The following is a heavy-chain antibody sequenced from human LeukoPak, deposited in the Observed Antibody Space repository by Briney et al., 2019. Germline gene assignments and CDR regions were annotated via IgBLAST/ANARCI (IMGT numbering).Heavy chain of an antibody. V-gene: IGHV1-69*05. Sequence: SVKVSCKASGGTFSSYAISWVRQAPGQGVEWMGGIIPIFGTANYAQTFHARATITTVESTSTTYMELSNLRTENTAVYYCARDQIPHDFWTTEGGYWFDPWGQGTLVTVSS. CDR1: GGTFSSYA. CDR2: IIPIFGTA. CDR3: ARDQIPHDFWTTEGGYWFDP. J-gene: IGHJ5*02. D-gene: IGHD3-3*01.